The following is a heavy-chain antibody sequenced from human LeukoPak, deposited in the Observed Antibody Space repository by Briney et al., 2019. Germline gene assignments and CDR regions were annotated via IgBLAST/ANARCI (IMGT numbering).Heavy chain of an antibody. CDR1: GGSFSGYS. D-gene: IGHD2-2*01. Sequence: PSETLSLTCAAYGGSFSGYSWSWIRQPPGKGLEWIGEINHSGSTNYNPSLKSRVTISVDTSKNQFSLKLSSVTAADTAVYYCARAGDCSSTSCNSWFDPWGQGTLVTVSS. CDR2: INHSGST. J-gene: IGHJ5*02. CDR3: ARAGDCSSTSCNSWFDP. V-gene: IGHV4-34*01.